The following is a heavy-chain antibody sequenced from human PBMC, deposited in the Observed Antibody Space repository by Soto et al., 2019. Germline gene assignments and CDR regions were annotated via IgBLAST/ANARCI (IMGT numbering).Heavy chain of an antibody. CDR3: AKDSDYYYYYMDV. CDR1: GFTFSSYA. V-gene: IGHV3-23*01. Sequence: GGSLRLSCGASGFTFSSYAMSWVRQAPGKGLEWVSAISGSGGSTYYADSVKGRFTISRDNSKNTLYLQMNSLRAEDTAVYYCAKDSDYYYYYMDVWGKGTTVTVSS. CDR2: ISGSGGST. J-gene: IGHJ6*03.